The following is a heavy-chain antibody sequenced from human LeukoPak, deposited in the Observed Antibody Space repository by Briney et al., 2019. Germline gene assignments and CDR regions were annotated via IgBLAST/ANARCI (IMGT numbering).Heavy chain of an antibody. D-gene: IGHD3-10*01. CDR2: IYYSGTT. CDR1: DGSISGYF. CDR3: ARHKNSGTYPLDY. V-gene: IGHV4-59*08. J-gene: IGHJ4*02. Sequence: PSETLSLTCTVSDGSISGYFWSWIRQPPGKGLEWIGYIYYSGTTNYNPSLRSRVTISVDTSKNQFSLKLTSVTAADTAVYYCARHKNSGTYPLDYWGQGTLVTVSS.